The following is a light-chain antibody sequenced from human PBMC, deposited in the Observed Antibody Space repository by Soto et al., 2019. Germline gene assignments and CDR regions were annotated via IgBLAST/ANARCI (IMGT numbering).Light chain of an antibody. CDR3: QHRSNRALI. J-gene: IGKJ4*01. CDR1: QSVGSS. Sequence: EVVLTQSPATPSLSPGQRAILSCRASQSVGSSLAWYQQKSGQAPRLLIYDASKRATGIPARFSGSGFGTDFTLTISSLEPEDTAVYYCQHRSNRALIFGGGTKLEIK. V-gene: IGKV3-11*01. CDR2: DAS.